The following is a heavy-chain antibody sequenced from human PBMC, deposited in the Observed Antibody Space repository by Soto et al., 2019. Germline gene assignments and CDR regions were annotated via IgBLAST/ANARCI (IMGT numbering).Heavy chain of an antibody. CDR2: INPSGGST. CDR1: GYTFTSYY. J-gene: IGHJ6*02. D-gene: IGHD3-22*01. CDR3: ARDLQRGYYYDSSDEGGMDV. Sequence: GASVKVSCKASGYTFTSYYMHWVRQAPGQGPEWMGIINPSGGSTSYAQKYQGRVTMTRDTSTSTVYMELSSLRSEDTAVYYCARDLQRGYYYDSSDEGGMDVWGQGTTVTVSS. V-gene: IGHV1-46*01.